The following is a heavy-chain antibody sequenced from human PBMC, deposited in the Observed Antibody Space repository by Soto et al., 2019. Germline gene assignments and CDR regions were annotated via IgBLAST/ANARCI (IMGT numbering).Heavy chain of an antibody. CDR3: ARGVAGSGFDL. V-gene: IGHV6-1*01. CDR1: RNSVYSHTSE. CDR2: KYYRSNWRH. Sequence: SQTLLLCCAIFRNSVYSHTSEWNWVRSAPSSGRAWLGRKYYRSNWRHDYAVSVKSRITVNPDTSKNLFSLQLNSEAPDATSLYYCARGVAGSGFDLWGQGTMVTVSS. D-gene: IGHD6-19*01. J-gene: IGHJ4*02.